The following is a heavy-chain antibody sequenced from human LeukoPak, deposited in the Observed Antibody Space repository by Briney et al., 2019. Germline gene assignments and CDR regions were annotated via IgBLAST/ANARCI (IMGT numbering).Heavy chain of an antibody. J-gene: IGHJ4*02. Sequence: SETLSLTCAVYGGSFSGYYWSWIRQPPGKGLEWIGEINHSGSTNYNPSLKSRVTISVDTSKNQFSLKLSSVTAADTAVYYCAGGSKKVDYWGQGTLVTVSS. V-gene: IGHV4-34*01. CDR1: GGSFSGYY. CDR2: INHSGST. D-gene: IGHD5/OR15-5a*01. CDR3: AGGSKKVDY.